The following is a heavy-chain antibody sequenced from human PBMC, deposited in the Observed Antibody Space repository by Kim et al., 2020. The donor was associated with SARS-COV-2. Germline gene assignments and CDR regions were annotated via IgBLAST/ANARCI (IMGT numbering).Heavy chain of an antibody. Sequence: AQKFQGRVTITADKSTSTAYMELSSLRSEDTAVYYCAGDIAAAGPWYFDLWGRGTLVTVSS. J-gene: IGHJ2*01. CDR3: AGDIAAAGPWYFDL. V-gene: IGHV1-69*04. D-gene: IGHD6-13*01.